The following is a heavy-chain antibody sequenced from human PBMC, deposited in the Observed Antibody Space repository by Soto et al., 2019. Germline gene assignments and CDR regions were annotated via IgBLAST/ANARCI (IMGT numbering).Heavy chain of an antibody. V-gene: IGHV1-69*01. CDR2: IIPIFGTA. CDR1: GGTFSRHA. Sequence: QVQLVQSGAEVRKPGSSVKVSCKASGGTFSRHAISWVRQAPGQGLEWMGGIIPIFGTANHAQKFQGRVTIIADESTSTVYMELRSLRSDDTAVYYCARGPYDFWSGFQPHFDYWGQGTLVTVSS. J-gene: IGHJ4*02. D-gene: IGHD3-3*01. CDR3: ARGPYDFWSGFQPHFDY.